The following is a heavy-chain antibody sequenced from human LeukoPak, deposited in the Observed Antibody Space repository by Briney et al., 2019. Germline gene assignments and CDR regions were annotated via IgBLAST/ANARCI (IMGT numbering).Heavy chain of an antibody. CDR3: ARDSVETGVVRAFDY. CDR1: GGSSSSGVYY. Sequence: PSETLSLTCTVSGGSSSSGVYYWSWIRQHPGKGLEWIGYIHYGGTTYYNPSLKSRVTISVDTSENQFSLRLSSVTAADTAVYYCARDSVETGVVRAFDYWGQGTLVTVSS. J-gene: IGHJ4*02. CDR2: IHYGGTT. D-gene: IGHD5-18*01. V-gene: IGHV4-31*03.